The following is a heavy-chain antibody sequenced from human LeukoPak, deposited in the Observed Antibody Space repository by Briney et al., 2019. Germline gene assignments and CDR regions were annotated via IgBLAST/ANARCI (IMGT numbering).Heavy chain of an antibody. D-gene: IGHD3-3*01. CDR3: ARQNGFGEEFDY. Sequence: SETLSLTCAVSGYSISSEYYWGWIRQPPGKGLEWIGSIYHSGSTYYNPSLKSRVTMPVDTSKNQFSLKLTSVTAADTAVYYCARQNGFGEEFDYWGQGILVTVSS. J-gene: IGHJ4*02. CDR1: GYSISSEYY. CDR2: IYHSGST. V-gene: IGHV4-38-2*01.